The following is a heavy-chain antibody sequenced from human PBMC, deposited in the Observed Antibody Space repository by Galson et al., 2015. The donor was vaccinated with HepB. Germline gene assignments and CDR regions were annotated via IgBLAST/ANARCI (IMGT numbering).Heavy chain of an antibody. D-gene: IGHD4-17*01. CDR1: GGTFSSYA. CDR2: IIPILGIA. Sequence: SVKVSCKASGGTFSSYAISWVRQAPGQGLEWMGGIIPILGIANYAQKFQGRVTITADKSTSTAYMELSSLRSEDTAVYYCARDVEDYGDYGATRGGTWFDPWGQGTLVTVSS. J-gene: IGHJ5*02. CDR3: ARDVEDYGDYGATRGGTWFDP. V-gene: IGHV1-69*10.